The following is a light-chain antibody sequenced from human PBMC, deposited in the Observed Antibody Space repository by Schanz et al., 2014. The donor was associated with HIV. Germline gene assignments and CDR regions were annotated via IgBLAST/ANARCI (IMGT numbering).Light chain of an antibody. V-gene: IGLV1-44*01. CDR3: NSYTSKNTPI. J-gene: IGLJ2*01. Sequence: QSVLTQPPSASGTPGQRVTISCSGSRSNFRSNPVNWYHQLPGTAPNLLISWNNQRPSGVPDRFSGSKSGTSASLTISGLQAEDEADYYCNSYTSKNTPIFGGGTKLTVL. CDR1: RSNFRSNP. CDR2: WNN.